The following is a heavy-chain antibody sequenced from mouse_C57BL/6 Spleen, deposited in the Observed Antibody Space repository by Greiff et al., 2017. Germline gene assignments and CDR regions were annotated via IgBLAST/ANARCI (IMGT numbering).Heavy chain of an antibody. J-gene: IGHJ2*01. CDR3: GKHGYGDY. V-gene: IGHV1-4*01. Sequence: QVQLKESGAELARPGASVKMSCKASGYTFTSYTMHWVKQRPGQGLEWIGYINPSSGYTKYNQKFKDKATLTADKSSSTAYMQLSSLTSEDSAVYYGGKHGYGDYWGQGTTLTVSS. CDR2: INPSSGYT. D-gene: IGHD2-14*01. CDR1: GYTFTSYT.